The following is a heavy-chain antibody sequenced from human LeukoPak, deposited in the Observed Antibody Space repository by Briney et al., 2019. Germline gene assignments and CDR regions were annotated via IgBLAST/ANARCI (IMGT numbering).Heavy chain of an antibody. CDR3: AQKGGTDH. D-gene: IGHD2-15*01. CDR2: IKQDESEI. V-gene: IGHV3-7*01. CDR1: GFTFSSYW. Sequence: PGGSLRLSCAASGFTFSSYWMSWVRQAPGKGLEWVANIKQDESEIYYADSVKGRFTISRDNAKNSLYLQMNSLRDEDTAVYYCAQKGGTDHWGQGTLVAVSS. J-gene: IGHJ4*02.